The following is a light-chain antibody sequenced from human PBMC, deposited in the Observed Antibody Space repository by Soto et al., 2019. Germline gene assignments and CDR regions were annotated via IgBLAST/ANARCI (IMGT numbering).Light chain of an antibody. V-gene: IGKV3-20*01. CDR1: QSVISTY. Sequence: EIVLTQSPGTLSLSPGARAPLSCRASQSVISTYLAWYQQKPGQAPRLLIYGTSSRATGIPDRFSGSGSGTDFTLTISRLEPEDFAVYYCQQYGSSPITFGQGTRLEIK. J-gene: IGKJ5*01. CDR3: QQYGSSPIT. CDR2: GTS.